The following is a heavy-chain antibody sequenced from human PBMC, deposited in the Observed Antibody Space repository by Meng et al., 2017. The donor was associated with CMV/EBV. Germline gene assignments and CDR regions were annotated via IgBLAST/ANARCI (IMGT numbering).Heavy chain of an antibody. V-gene: IGHV1-69*05. CDR1: GGTFSSYA. CDR3: ARDRLKAAGQIWATNWFDP. Sequence: SVKVSCKASGGTFSSYAISWVRQAPGQGLEWMGGIIPIFGTANYAQKFQGRVTITTDESTSTAYMELSSLRSEDTAVYYCARDRLKAAGQIWATNWFDPWGQGTLVTVSS. D-gene: IGHD6-13*01. CDR2: IIPIFGTA. J-gene: IGHJ5*02.